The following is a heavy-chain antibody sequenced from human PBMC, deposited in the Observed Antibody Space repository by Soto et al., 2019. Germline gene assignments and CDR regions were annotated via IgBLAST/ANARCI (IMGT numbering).Heavy chain of an antibody. CDR1: GFTFSSYG. D-gene: IGHD2-2*01. V-gene: IGHV3-33*01. CDR2: IWYDGSNK. J-gene: IGHJ6*02. CDR3: ARGPVPYYYYGMDV. Sequence: QVQLVESGGGVVQPGRSLRLSCAASGFTFSSYGMHWVRQAPGKGLEWVAVIWYDGSNKYYADSVKGRFTISRDNSKNTLYLQMNSLRAEDTAVYYGARGPVPYYYYGMDVWGQGTTVTVAS.